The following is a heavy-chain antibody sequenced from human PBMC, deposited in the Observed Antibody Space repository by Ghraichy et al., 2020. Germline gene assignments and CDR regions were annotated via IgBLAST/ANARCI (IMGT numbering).Heavy chain of an antibody. CDR2: ITTDGSTT. Sequence: GGSLRLSCAGSGFPFRSYWMHWVRQAPGKGLVWVSRITTDGSTTSYADSVKGRFTFSRDNAKSTVYLQMNSLRAEDTAVYYCVSGGDSQSLGYWGRGALVVVSS. CDR1: GFPFRSYW. CDR3: VSGGDSQSLGY. V-gene: IGHV3-74*01. J-gene: IGHJ4*02. D-gene: IGHD2-21*02.